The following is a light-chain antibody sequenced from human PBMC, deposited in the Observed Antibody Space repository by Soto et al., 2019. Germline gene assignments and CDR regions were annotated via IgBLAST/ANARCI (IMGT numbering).Light chain of an antibody. CDR2: DNN. J-gene: IGLJ2*01. V-gene: IGLV1-51*01. CDR1: TSKIGNNY. Sequence: QSVLTQPPSVSAAPGQRVTISCSVSTSKIGNNYISWYQHLPGTAPRVLIYDNNKRPSGIPDRFSGSKSGTSGTLDITGLQTGDEADYYCATWDYSLTGEVFGGGTKLTVL. CDR3: ATWDYSLTGEV.